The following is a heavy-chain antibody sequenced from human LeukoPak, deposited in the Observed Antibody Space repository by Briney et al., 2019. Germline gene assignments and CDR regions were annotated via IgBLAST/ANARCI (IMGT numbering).Heavy chain of an antibody. V-gene: IGHV4-34*01. D-gene: IGHD3-22*01. CDR2: INRSGST. J-gene: IGHJ4*02. CDR1: GGSFSGYY. Sequence: SETLSLTCAVFGGSFSGYYWTWIRQPPGKGLEWIGEINRSGSTNYNPSLKSRVTISVDTSKNRFSLKLSSVTAADTAVYYCARVGDYYDSRNFDYWGQGTLVTVSS. CDR3: ARVGDYYDSRNFDY.